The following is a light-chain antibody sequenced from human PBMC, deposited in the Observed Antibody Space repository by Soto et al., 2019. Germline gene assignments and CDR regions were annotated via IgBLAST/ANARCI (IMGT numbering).Light chain of an antibody. V-gene: IGKV3-20*01. CDR2: GAS. Sequence: IVLTQSPGPPFLSPGERTPLSCRASQSVSRTYLAWYQQKPGQAPRLLIFGASIRDTGIPDRFSGSGSGTDFTLTISRLESEDFAVYYCQQYGSSPGTFGQGTKVDIK. CDR1: QSVSRTY. J-gene: IGKJ1*01. CDR3: QQYGSSPGT.